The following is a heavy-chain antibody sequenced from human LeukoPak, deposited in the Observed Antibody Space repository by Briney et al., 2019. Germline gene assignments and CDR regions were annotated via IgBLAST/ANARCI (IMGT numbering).Heavy chain of an antibody. D-gene: IGHD1-26*01. CDR3: ARVHEWDHKRPFDY. Sequence: NPSETLSLTCAVYGGSFSGYYWSWIRQPPGKGLEWIGEINHSGSTNYNPSLKSRVTISVDTSKNQFSLKLSSVTAADTAVYYCARVHEWDHKRPFDYWGQGTLVTVSS. J-gene: IGHJ4*02. CDR2: INHSGST. CDR1: GGSFSGYY. V-gene: IGHV4-34*01.